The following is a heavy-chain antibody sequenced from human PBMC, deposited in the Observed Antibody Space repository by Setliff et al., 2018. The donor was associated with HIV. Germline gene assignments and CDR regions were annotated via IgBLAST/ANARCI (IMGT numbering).Heavy chain of an antibody. J-gene: IGHJ6*02. D-gene: IGHD2-15*01. CDR2: TNPQSDIA. CDR1: GFTFNHYA. V-gene: IGHV1-69*10. CDR3: AREGLLVTSVGGAYWYHGMDV. Sequence: ASVKVSCKASGFTFNHYALSWVRQAPGQRPEWMGGTNPQSDIANYAQRFQGRVTITADHSTTTTYMELTSLRADDTAVYYCAREGLLVTSVGGAYWYHGMDVWGQGTTVTVSS.